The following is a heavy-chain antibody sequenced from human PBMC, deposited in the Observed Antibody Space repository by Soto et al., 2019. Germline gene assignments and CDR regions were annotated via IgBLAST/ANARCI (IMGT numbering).Heavy chain of an antibody. CDR1: GYSFTSYW. D-gene: IGHD3-10*01. V-gene: IGHV5-51*01. J-gene: IGHJ6*02. Sequence: GESLKISCKGSGYSFTSYWIGWVRQMPGKGLEWMGIIYPGDSDTRYSPSFQGQVTISADKSISTAYLQWSSLKASDTDMYYCARGSGSYYNDYYYYGMDVWGQGTTVTVSS. CDR2: IYPGDSDT. CDR3: ARGSGSYYNDYYYYGMDV.